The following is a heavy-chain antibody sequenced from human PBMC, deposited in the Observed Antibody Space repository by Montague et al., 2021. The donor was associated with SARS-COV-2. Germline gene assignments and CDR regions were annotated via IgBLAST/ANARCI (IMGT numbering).Heavy chain of an antibody. J-gene: IGHJ3*01. CDR3: ARGHCSGGFCYYGVAFDV. Sequence: SETLSLTCTVSGGSVSIGTCYWTWHRPSPGQALVWEMYIHDSGTSNSXPSLQIRVSILTDTSRYQFSLNLNSVTAAATAVYYCARGHCSGGFCYYGVAFDVWGQGTTVTVSS. V-gene: IGHV4-61*01. CDR1: GGSVSIGTCY. D-gene: IGHD2-15*01. CDR2: IHDSGTS.